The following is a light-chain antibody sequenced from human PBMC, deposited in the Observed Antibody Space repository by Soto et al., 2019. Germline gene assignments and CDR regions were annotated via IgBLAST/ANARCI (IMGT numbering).Light chain of an antibody. Sequence: SYELTQPPSVSVSPGQTARITCSGDALPTQYAYWYQQKPGQAPVLVIYKDSERPSGIPERFSGSSSGTTVTLTISGVQAEDEADYYWQSADSSGNYPVYVFGTGTKLTVL. V-gene: IGLV3-25*03. J-gene: IGLJ1*01. CDR1: ALPTQY. CDR3: QSADSSGNYPVYV. CDR2: KDS.